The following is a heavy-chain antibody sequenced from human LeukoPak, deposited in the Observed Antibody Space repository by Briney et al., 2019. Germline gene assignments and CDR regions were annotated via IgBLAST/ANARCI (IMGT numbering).Heavy chain of an antibody. V-gene: IGHV1-3*03. CDR3: ARVRLPGYGDYGGGFDY. J-gene: IGHJ4*02. D-gene: IGHD4-17*01. CDR2: INAGNGNT. CDR1: GYTFTSYA. Sequence: GASVKVSCKASGYTFTSYAMHWVRQAPGQRLEWLGRINAGNGNTKYSQEFQGRVTITRDTSASTAYMELSSLRSEDMAVYYCARVRLPGYGDYGGGFDYWGQGTLVTVSS.